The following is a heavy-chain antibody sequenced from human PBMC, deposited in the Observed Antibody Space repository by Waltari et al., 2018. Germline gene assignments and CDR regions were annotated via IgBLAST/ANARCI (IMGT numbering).Heavy chain of an antibody. CDR3: ARDLGRGLFLDS. D-gene: IGHD2-15*01. CDR2: VHCNGRT. CDR1: GDSMSGNSW. V-gene: IGHV4-4*02. Sequence: QLQLQESGPGLVKPSGTLSLTCVVSGDSMSGNSWCSGVRQSPDKGLEWIGQVHCNGRTNYNPSLASRAIVSLDSSMNQFSLRILSATAADTAVYYCARDLGRGLFLDSWGQGTLVTVSP. J-gene: IGHJ4*02.